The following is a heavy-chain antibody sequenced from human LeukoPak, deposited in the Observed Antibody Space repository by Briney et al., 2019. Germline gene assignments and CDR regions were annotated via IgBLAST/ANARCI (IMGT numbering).Heavy chain of an antibody. CDR1: GFTFSSYS. Sequence: GGSLRLSCAASGFTFSSYSMNWVRHAPGKGLEWVSSISSSSSYIYYADSVKGRFIISRDKSKNMLYLQMNGLRAEATAIYYCAKGQELDDGVFDSWGQGTLVTVSS. V-gene: IGHV3-21*04. CDR2: ISSSSSYI. D-gene: IGHD1-1*01. J-gene: IGHJ4*02. CDR3: AKGQELDDGVFDS.